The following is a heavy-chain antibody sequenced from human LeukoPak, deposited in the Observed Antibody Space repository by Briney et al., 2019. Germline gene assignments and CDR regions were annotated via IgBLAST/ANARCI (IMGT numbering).Heavy chain of an antibody. D-gene: IGHD3-22*01. CDR1: GYTFTGYY. J-gene: IGHJ1*01. Sequence: ASVKVSCKASGYTFTGYYMHWVRQAPGQGLEWMGWINPNSGGTNYAQKFQGRVTMTRDTSISTAYMELSRLRSDDTAVYYCAQYYYDSSGYKAIGYFQHWGQGTLVTVSS. CDR2: INPNSGGT. V-gene: IGHV1-2*02. CDR3: AQYYYDSSGYKAIGYFQH.